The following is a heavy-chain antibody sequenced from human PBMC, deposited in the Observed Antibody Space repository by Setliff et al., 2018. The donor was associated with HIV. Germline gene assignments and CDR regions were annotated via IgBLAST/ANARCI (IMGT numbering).Heavy chain of an antibody. CDR1: GGTFRSHE. D-gene: IGHD2-2*01. CDR2: IVPILNTG. V-gene: IGHV1-69*13. Sequence: SVKVSCKASGGTFRSHEISWVRQAPGQGLEWMGGIVPILNTGNYAPKFQGRVTITADESTTTAYMELSSLRSEDTAVYFCGSSCSSGYGYFDHWGQGTLVTVSS. J-gene: IGHJ4*02. CDR3: GSSCSSGYGYFDH.